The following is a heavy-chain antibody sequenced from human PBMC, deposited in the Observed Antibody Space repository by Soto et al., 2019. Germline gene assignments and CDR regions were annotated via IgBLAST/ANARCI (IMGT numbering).Heavy chain of an antibody. CDR3: ARLKRDGYDKESYYYYGMDV. Sequence: GESLKLSYKGSGYSFTSYWIGWVRQMPGKGLEWMGIIYPGDSDTRYSPSFQGQVTISADKSISTAYLQWSSLKASDTAMYYCARLKRDGYDKESYYYYGMDVWGQGTTVTVSS. CDR2: IYPGDSDT. CDR1: GYSFTSYW. J-gene: IGHJ6*02. V-gene: IGHV5-51*01. D-gene: IGHD5-12*01.